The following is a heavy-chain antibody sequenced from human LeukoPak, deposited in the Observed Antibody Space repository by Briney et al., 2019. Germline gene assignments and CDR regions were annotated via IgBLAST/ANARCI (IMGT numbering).Heavy chain of an antibody. CDR3: ARDKSTIFGVVNPL. V-gene: IGHV3-7*01. D-gene: IGHD3-3*01. J-gene: IGHJ4*02. CDR1: GFTFSSYW. CDR2: IKQDGSEK. Sequence: PAGGSLRLSCAASGFTFSSYWMSWVRQAPGKGLEWVANIKQDGSEKYYVDSVKGRFTISRDNAKNSLYLQMNSLRAEDTAVYYCARDKSTIFGVVNPLWGQGTLVTVSS.